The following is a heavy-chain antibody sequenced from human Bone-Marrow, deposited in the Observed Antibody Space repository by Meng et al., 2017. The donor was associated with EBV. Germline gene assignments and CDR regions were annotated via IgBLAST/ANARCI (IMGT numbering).Heavy chain of an antibody. Sequence: QVEIKQWGAGLLKPSETLSLTCVVNGGSLSGFSWSWIRQAPGKGLEWIGEIKHSGSTNYNPSLKNRVTISVDPSKNQFSLRLSSVTAADTAVYYCARATGGSTGYFRWGQGTLVTVSS. J-gene: IGHJ4*02. CDR1: GGSLSGFS. D-gene: IGHD3-9*01. CDR3: ARATGGSTGYFR. V-gene: IGHV4-34*01. CDR2: IKHSGST.